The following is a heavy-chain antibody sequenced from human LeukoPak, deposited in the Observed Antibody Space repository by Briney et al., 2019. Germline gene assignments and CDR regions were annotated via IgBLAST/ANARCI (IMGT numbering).Heavy chain of an antibody. CDR1: GLDFRNAW. J-gene: IGHJ4*02. CDR3: TTGDRGWQDY. Sequence: PGGSLRLSCAASGLDFRNAWMSWVRQAPGKGLEWVAHIKRNTDTGTTNYGAPVEGRFTVSRDDSKSTLYLQMNSLKIEDTAVYYCTTGDRGWQDYWGQGTLVTVSS. D-gene: IGHD6-19*01. V-gene: IGHV3-15*01. CDR2: IKRNTDTGTT.